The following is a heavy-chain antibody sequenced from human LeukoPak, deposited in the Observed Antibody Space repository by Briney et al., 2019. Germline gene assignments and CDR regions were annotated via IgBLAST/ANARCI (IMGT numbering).Heavy chain of an antibody. J-gene: IGHJ4*02. CDR1: GGSISSGDYY. CDR3: ARESTTMVRGVIPTHPDY. D-gene: IGHD3-10*01. Sequence: PSETLSLTCTVSGGSISSGDYYWSWIRQHPGKGLEWIGYIYYSGGTYYNPSLKSRVTISVDTSKNQFSLKLSSVTAADTAVHYCARESTTMVRGVIPTHPDYWGQGTLVTVSS. CDR2: IYYSGGT. V-gene: IGHV4-31*03.